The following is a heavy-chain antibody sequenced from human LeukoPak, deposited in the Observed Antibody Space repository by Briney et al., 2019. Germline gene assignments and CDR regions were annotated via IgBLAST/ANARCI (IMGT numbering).Heavy chain of an antibody. J-gene: IGHJ4*02. D-gene: IGHD2-2*01. CDR2: IYSGGTT. CDR3: ARALPAASHTSFDY. Sequence: GGSLRLSCAASGFTVSDNYMSWVRQAPGKGLEWVSIIYSGGTTYYADSVKGRFTISRDISKNTFYLQMNSLRVEDTAVFYCARALPAASHTSFDYWGQGTLVTVSS. CDR1: GFTVSDNY. V-gene: IGHV3-66*01.